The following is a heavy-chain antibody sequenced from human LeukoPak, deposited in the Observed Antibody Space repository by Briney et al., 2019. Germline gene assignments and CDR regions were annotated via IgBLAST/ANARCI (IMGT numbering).Heavy chain of an antibody. V-gene: IGHV3-9*01. CDR1: GFTFDDYA. J-gene: IGHJ4*02. Sequence: GGSLRLSCAASGFTFDDYAMHWVRQAPGKGLEWVSGISWNSGSIGYADSAKGRFTISRDNAKNSLYLQMNSMRAEDTALYYCAKGFGIAAAGTVGYWGQGPLVTVSS. CDR3: AKGFGIAAAGTVGY. D-gene: IGHD6-13*01. CDR2: ISWNSGSI.